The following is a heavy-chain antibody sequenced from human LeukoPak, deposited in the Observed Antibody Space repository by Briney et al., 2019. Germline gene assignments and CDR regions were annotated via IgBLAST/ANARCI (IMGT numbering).Heavy chain of an antibody. J-gene: IGHJ6*04. CDR1: GFTFSSYE. CDR2: ISSSGSTI. V-gene: IGHV3-48*03. Sequence: GGTLRLSCAASGFTFSSYEMNWVRQGPGKGLERVSYISSSGSTIYYADSVKGRFTISRTNAKNSLYLQMDSLRAEDAAVYYCAELGVTMIGGVWGKGTTVTISS. CDR3: AELGVTMIGGV. D-gene: IGHD3-10*02.